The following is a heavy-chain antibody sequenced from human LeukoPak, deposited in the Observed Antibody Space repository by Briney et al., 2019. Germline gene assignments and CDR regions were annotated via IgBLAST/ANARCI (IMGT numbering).Heavy chain of an antibody. Sequence: GGSLRLSCAASGFTFSGFGMHWVRQAPGKGLEWVAFIRYDGSNKYYADSVKGRFTISRDNSKNTLFLQMNSLRAEDTAVYSCAKDPGELSRGYYMDVWGKGTTVTVPS. J-gene: IGHJ6*03. CDR1: GFTFSGFG. CDR2: IRYDGSNK. V-gene: IGHV3-30*02. D-gene: IGHD1-26*01. CDR3: AKDPGELSRGYYMDV.